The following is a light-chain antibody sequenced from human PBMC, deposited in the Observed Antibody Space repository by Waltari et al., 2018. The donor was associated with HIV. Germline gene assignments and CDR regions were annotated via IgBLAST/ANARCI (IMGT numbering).Light chain of an antibody. CDR1: QGIKDY. Sequence: DIQMTQAPSSLSASIGDRVTITCRASQGIKDYVAWYQQKPGIAPKVLIYGASTLQSGVPSRFSGSASGTDFTLTITSLQPEDVATYYCQKYETAPLTFGGGTKLEIK. CDR2: GAS. J-gene: IGKJ4*01. V-gene: IGKV1-27*01. CDR3: QKYETAPLT.